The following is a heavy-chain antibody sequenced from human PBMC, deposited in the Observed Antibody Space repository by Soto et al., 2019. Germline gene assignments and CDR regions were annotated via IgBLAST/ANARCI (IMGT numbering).Heavy chain of an antibody. D-gene: IGHD1-1*01. CDR3: ARGRYGDY. CDR1: GYAFTTYG. V-gene: IGHV1-18*01. Sequence: QVHLVQSGAEVKKPGASVKVSCQASGYAFTTYGITWVRQAPGQGLEWMGWISAHNGNTNYAQKLPGRVTVTSDTSTSTAYMELRSLRSDDTAVYSCARGRYGDYWGQGALVTVSS. CDR2: ISAHNGNT. J-gene: IGHJ4*02.